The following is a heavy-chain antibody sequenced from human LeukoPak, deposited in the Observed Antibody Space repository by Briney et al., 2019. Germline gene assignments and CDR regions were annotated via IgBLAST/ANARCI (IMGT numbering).Heavy chain of an antibody. CDR2: IKQDGSER. V-gene: IGHV3-7*01. J-gene: IGHJ4*02. D-gene: IGHD6-13*01. Sequence: GGSLRLSCAASGFTFSTYWMSWVRQAPGKGLEWVANIKQDGSERYCVDSVKGRFTISRDNAKNSLYLQMNSLRAEDTAMYYCARDSAGNDYWGQGTLVTVSS. CDR1: GFTFSTYW. CDR3: ARDSAGNDY.